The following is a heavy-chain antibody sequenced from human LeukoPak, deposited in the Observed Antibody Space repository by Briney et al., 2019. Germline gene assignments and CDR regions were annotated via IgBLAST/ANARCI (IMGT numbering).Heavy chain of an antibody. Sequence: PGRSLRLSCAASGFTFSSYGMHWVRQAPGKGLEWVAVISYDGSNKYYADSVKGRFTISRDNSKNTLYLQMNSLRAEDTAVYYCAKEGCCSPVGATVFQHWGQGTLVTVSS. D-gene: IGHD1-26*01. CDR2: ISYDGSNK. CDR1: GFTFSSYG. V-gene: IGHV3-30*18. CDR3: AKEGCCSPVGATVFQH. J-gene: IGHJ1*01.